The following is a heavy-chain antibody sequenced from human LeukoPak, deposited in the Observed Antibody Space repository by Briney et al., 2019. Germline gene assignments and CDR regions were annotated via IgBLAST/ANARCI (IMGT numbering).Heavy chain of an antibody. CDR1: GGSISSHY. CDR2: IFYSGSA. CDR3: ARRYSSSWYVHNWFDP. Sequence: PSETLSLTCTVSGGSISSHYWSWIRQPPGKALDWIGYIFYSGSANYNPSLKSRVTISVDTSKNQFSLKLSSVTAADTAVYYCARRYSSSWYVHNWFDPWGQGTLVTASA. D-gene: IGHD6-13*01. V-gene: IGHV4-59*11. J-gene: IGHJ5*02.